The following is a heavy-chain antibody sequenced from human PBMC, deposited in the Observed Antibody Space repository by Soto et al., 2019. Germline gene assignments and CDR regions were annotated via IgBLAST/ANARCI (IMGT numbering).Heavy chain of an antibody. CDR3: ATPFYGSGSYYYF. J-gene: IGHJ4*02. V-gene: IGHV3-21*01. D-gene: IGHD3-10*01. CDR2: ISSSSSYI. CDR1: GFTFSSYS. Sequence: EVQLVESGGGLVKPGGSLRLSCAASGFTFSSYSMNWVRQAPGKGLEWVSSISSSSSYIYYSDSVKSRFIISRDNAKNSLYLQMNSLRAEDTAVYYCATPFYGSGSYYYFWGQGTLVTVSS.